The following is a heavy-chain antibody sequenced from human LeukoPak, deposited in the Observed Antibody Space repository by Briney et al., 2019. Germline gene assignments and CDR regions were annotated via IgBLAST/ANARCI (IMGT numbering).Heavy chain of an antibody. D-gene: IGHD2-8*01. V-gene: IGHV4-34*01. CDR1: GGSFSGYY. J-gene: IGHJ4*02. CDR2: INHSGST. Sequence: PSETLSLTCAVYGGSFSGYYWSWIRQPPGKGLGWMGEINHSGSTNYNPSLKSRVTISVDTSKNQFSLKLSSVTAADTAVYYCARGRGFPKNCTNGVCQWSFDYWGQGTLVTVSS. CDR3: ARGRGFPKNCTNGVCQWSFDY.